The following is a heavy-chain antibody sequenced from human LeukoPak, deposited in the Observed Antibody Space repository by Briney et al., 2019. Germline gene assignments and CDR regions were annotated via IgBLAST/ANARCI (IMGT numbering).Heavy chain of an antibody. J-gene: IGHJ4*02. CDR1: GGAISTSGSY. CDR2: IYYSGST. Sequence: ASETLSLTCTVSGGAISTSGSYWGWIRQTPGKGLEWIASIYYSGSTFYNPSLKSRVTISVDTSKNNFSLKLTSVTAADTAVYYCATLEMATIHVDYWGQGTLVTVSS. D-gene: IGHD5-24*01. CDR3: ATLEMATIHVDY. V-gene: IGHV4-39*07.